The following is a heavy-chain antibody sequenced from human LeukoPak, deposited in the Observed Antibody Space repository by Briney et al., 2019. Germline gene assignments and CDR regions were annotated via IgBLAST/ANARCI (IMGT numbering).Heavy chain of an antibody. CDR2: ISGRDTI. CDR3: ARSTPSDFYFDY. CDR1: GFIFSSSE. V-gene: IGHV3-48*03. D-gene: IGHD2-2*01. J-gene: IGHJ4*02. Sequence: GGSLRLSCAASGFIFSSSEMNWVRQPSGKGLEWVSYISGRDTIYYADSVKGRFTISRDNAKNSLYLQMNNLRDEDTAVYYCARSTPSDFYFDYWGQGALVTVSS.